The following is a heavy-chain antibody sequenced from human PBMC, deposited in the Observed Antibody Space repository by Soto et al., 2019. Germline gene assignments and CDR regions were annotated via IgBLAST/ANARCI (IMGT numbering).Heavy chain of an antibody. J-gene: IGHJ6*02. Sequence: SVKVSCTASGGTFSSYAISWVRQAPGQGLEWMGGIIPIFGTANYAQKFQGRVTITADKSTSTAYMELSSLRSEDTAVYYCAGYASDIVVVPAANIAARPYGMDVWGQGTTVTVS. CDR1: GGTFSSYA. V-gene: IGHV1-69*06. D-gene: IGHD2-2*01. CDR2: IIPIFGTA. CDR3: AGYASDIVVVPAANIAARPYGMDV.